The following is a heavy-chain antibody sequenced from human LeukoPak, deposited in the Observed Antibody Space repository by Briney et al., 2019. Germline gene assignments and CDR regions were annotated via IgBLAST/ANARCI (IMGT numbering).Heavy chain of an antibody. D-gene: IGHD3-10*01. CDR2: ISSSSSYI. J-gene: IGHJ4*02. Sequence: GGSLRLSCAASGFTFSSYWMSWVRQAPGKGLEWVSSISSSSSYIYYADSVKGRFTISRDNAKNSLYLQMNSLRAEDTAVYYCARVRGSGSSYFDYWGQGTLVTVSS. CDR1: GFTFSSYW. V-gene: IGHV3-21*04. CDR3: ARVRGSGSSYFDY.